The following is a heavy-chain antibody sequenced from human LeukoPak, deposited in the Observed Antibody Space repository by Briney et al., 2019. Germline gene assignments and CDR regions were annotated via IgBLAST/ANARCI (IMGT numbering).Heavy chain of an antibody. CDR2: ISSNGGST. CDR1: GFTFSSYA. D-gene: IGHD5-12*01. CDR3: ARRTAYSAYDY. V-gene: IGHV3-64*01. J-gene: IGHJ4*02. Sequence: PGGSLRLSCAASGFTFSSYAMHWVRQAPGKGLEYVSAISSNGGSTNYANSVRGRFTISRDNSKNTLYLQMGSLGADDTAVYYCARRTAYSAYDYWGQGTLVTVSS.